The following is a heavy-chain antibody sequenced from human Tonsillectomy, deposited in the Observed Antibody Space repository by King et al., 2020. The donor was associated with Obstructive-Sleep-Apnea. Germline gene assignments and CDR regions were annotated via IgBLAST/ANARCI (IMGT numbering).Heavy chain of an antibody. CDR1: DFTFSGYW. D-gene: IGHD3-22*01. CDR3: VRDTSTDITTSGRRTYFDALDV. CDR2: IKEDGSVE. J-gene: IGHJ3*01. Sequence: EVQLVESGGGMVHPGESLRLSCVASDFTFSGYWMTWVRQAPGKGLEWVANIKEDGSVEHYVDSVKGRFSISRDNAKASLYLQMNSLAAEDTADYYCVRDTSTDITTSGRRTYFDALDVWGQGTTVTVSS. V-gene: IGHV3-7*01.